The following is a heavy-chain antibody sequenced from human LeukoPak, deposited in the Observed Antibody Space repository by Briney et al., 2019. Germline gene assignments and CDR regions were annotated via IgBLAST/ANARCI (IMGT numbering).Heavy chain of an antibody. J-gene: IGHJ4*02. V-gene: IGHV3-30*03. Sequence: PGRSLRLSCAASGFTFSSYGMHWVRQAPGKGLEWVAVISYDGSNKYYADSVKGRFTISRDNSKNTLYLQMNSLRAEDTAVYYCVYSSGYYQYYFDYWGQGTLVTVSS. CDR1: GFTFSSYG. D-gene: IGHD3-22*01. CDR3: VYSSGYYQYYFDY. CDR2: ISYDGSNK.